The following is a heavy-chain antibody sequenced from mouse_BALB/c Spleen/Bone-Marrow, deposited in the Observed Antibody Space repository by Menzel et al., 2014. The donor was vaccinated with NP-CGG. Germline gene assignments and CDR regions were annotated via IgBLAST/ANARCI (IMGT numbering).Heavy chain of an antibody. CDR2: IDPSDSET. CDR3: ASPSDGNPFAY. CDR1: GYSFTSYW. V-gene: IGHV1S126*01. D-gene: IGHD2-1*01. J-gene: IGHJ3*01. Sequence: VHLVESGPQLVRPGASVKISCKASGYSFTSYWMHWVKQRPGQGLEWIGMIDPSDSETRLNQKFEDKATLTVDKSSSTAYMQLSSPTSEDSAVYYCASPSDGNPFAYWGQGTLVTVSA.